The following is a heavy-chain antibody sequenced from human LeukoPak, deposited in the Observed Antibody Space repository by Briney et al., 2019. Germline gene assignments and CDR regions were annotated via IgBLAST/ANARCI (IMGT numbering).Heavy chain of an antibody. CDR3: ARDLTTYSPDVVY. CDR1: GYTFTSYY. D-gene: IGHD1-26*01. Sequence: ASVKVSCKTSGYTFTSYYMHWLRQAPGQGLEWMGWINPNNGATHYAQKFQGRVTLTRDTSINTVYMELSRLTSDDTAVYYCARDLTTYSPDVVYWGLGTLVTVSS. CDR2: INPNNGAT. J-gene: IGHJ4*02. V-gene: IGHV1-2*02.